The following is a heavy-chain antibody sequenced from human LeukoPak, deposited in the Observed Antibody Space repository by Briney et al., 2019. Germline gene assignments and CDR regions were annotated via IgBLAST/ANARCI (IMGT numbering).Heavy chain of an antibody. CDR1: GFTFSSYG. J-gene: IGHJ3*02. CDR2: ISYDGSHK. Sequence: GGSLRLSCAASGFTFSSYGMHWVRQAPGKGRVWLVVISYDGSHKYYADSVKGRLTIYRDNSKNTLYLQMNSLRAEDTAVYYCAKENYYGSWSYYSTRRPGAFDIWGQGTMVTVSS. V-gene: IGHV3-30*18. D-gene: IGHD3-10*01. CDR3: AKENYYGSWSYYSTRRPGAFDI.